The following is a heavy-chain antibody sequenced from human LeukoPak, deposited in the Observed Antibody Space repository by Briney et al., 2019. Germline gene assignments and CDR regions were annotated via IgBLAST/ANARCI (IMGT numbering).Heavy chain of an antibody. CDR1: GGTFSSYA. CDR3: ARGLCSSTSCFGYYYYMDV. J-gene: IGHJ6*03. Sequence: GSSVKVSCKASGGTFSSYAISWVRQAPGQGLEWMGGIMPIFGTANYAQKFQGRVTITTDESTSTAYMELSSLRSEDTAVYYCARGLCSSTSCFGYYYYMDVWGKGTTVTVSS. V-gene: IGHV1-69*05. D-gene: IGHD2-2*01. CDR2: IMPIFGTA.